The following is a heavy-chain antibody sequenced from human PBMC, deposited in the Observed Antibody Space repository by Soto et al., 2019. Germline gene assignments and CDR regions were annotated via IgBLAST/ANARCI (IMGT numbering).Heavy chain of an antibody. CDR1: GFTFSSYA. V-gene: IGHV3-30-3*01. J-gene: IGHJ4*02. D-gene: IGHD5-12*01. Sequence: QVQLVESGGGVVQPGRSLRLSCAASGFTFSSYAMHWVRQAPGKGLEWVAVISYDGSNKYYADSVKGRFTISRDNSKNTLYLQMNSLRAEDTAVYYCAREGYALLYFDYWGQGTLVTVSS. CDR2: ISYDGSNK. CDR3: AREGYALLYFDY.